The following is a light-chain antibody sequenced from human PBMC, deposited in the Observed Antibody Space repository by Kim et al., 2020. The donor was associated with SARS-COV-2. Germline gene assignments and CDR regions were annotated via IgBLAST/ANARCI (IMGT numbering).Light chain of an antibody. J-gene: IGKJ2*01. V-gene: IGKV3-15*01. Sequence: SVSPGESATLSGRASQSVSSNLAWYQQKPGQAPRLLIYGASTRATGIPSRFSGSGSGTEFTLTISSLQSEDFAVYSCQQYNNWPYTFGQGTKLEI. CDR2: GAS. CDR1: QSVSSN. CDR3: QQYNNWPYT.